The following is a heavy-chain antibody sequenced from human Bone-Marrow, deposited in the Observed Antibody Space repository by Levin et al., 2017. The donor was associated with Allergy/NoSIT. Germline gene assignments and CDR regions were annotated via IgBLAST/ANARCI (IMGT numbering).Heavy chain of an antibody. J-gene: IGHJ1*01. CDR1: GAPFGAYH. CDR2: INHSGST. D-gene: IGHD3-10*01. CDR3: ARVVFEFDSGSYYNSGFQH. V-gene: IGHV4-34*01. Sequence: SQTLSLTCAVSGAPFGAYHWSWIRPPPGKALEWIGEINHSGSTNYNPSFKSRITISQATSKKQLSLLLSSVTAADTAVYYCARVVFEFDSGSYYNSGFQHWGQGTLVTVSS.